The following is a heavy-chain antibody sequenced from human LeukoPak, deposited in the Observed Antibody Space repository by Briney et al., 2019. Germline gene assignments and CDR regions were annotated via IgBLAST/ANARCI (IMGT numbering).Heavy chain of an antibody. V-gene: IGHV5-51*01. CDR3: ARIRGSYSRAQYYFDY. D-gene: IGHD1-26*01. Sequence: GESLKISCKGSGYSFTSYWIGWVRQMPGKGLEWMGIIYPGDSDTRYSPSFQGQVTISADKSISTAYLQWSSLKASDTAMYHCARIRGSYSRAQYYFDYWGQGTLVTVSS. CDR2: IYPGDSDT. J-gene: IGHJ4*02. CDR1: GYSFTSYW.